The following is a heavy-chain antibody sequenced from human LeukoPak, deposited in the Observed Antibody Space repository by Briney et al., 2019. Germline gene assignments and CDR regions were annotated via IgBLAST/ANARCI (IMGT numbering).Heavy chain of an antibody. CDR3: AKDYYYDSSGYGYFDY. D-gene: IGHD3-22*01. V-gene: IGHV3-23*01. Sequence: GGSLRLSCAASGFTFSSYAMSWVRQAPGKGLERVSAISGSGGSTYYADSVKGRFTISRDNSKNTLYLQMNSLRAEDTAVYYCAKDYYYDSSGYGYFDYWGQGTLVTVSS. CDR2: ISGSGGST. J-gene: IGHJ4*02. CDR1: GFTFSSYA.